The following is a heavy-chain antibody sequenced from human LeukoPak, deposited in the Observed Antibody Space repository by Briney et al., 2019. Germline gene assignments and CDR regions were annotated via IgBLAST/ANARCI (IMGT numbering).Heavy chain of an antibody. CDR1: GYRFSDNY. CDR3: ARDHVSRKNDRNFDY. CDR2: INPQSGNT. J-gene: IGHJ4*02. V-gene: IGHV1-2*02. D-gene: IGHD1-1*01. Sequence: ASVKVSCKASGYRFSDNYMFWIRQAPGQGPEWVGWINPQSGNTNYAEKFQGRVTITRDTSISTFYMELYSLSSDDTAVYFSARDHVSRKNDRNFDYWGQGTLVIVSS.